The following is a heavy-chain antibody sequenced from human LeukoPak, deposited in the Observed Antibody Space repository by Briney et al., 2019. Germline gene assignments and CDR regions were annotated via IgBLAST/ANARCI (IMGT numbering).Heavy chain of an antibody. V-gene: IGHV4-59*12. J-gene: IGHJ4*02. CDR3: ARGTHLLRGYSYGFSY. Sequence: PSETLSLTCTVSGASISSYYWSWIRQPPGKGLEWIGYIYYSGSTNYNPSLKSRVTISVDTSKNQFSLKLSSVTAADTAVYYCARGTHLLRGYSYGFSYWGQGTLVTVSS. CDR1: GASISSYY. D-gene: IGHD5-18*01. CDR2: IYYSGST.